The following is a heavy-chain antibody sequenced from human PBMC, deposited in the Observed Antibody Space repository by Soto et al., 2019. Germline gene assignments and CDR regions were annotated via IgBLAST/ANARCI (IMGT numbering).Heavy chain of an antibody. CDR1: GYTFTSYA. J-gene: IGHJ5*02. Sequence: ASVKVSCKASGYTFTSYAMHWVRQAPGQRLEWMGWINAGNGNTKYSQKFQGRVTITRDTSASTAYMELSSLRSEDTAVYYCARAPDFWSGYYYKSHNWFDPWGQRTLVTVSS. CDR2: INAGNGNT. D-gene: IGHD3-3*01. V-gene: IGHV1-3*01. CDR3: ARAPDFWSGYYYKSHNWFDP.